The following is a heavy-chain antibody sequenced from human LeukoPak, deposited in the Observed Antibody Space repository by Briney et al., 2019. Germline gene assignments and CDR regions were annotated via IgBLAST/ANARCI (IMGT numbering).Heavy chain of an antibody. V-gene: IGHV3-23*01. Sequence: PGGSLRLSCAASGFTFSSYAMSWVRQAPGKGLEWVSAISGNGGSTYYADSVKGRFTISRDNSKNTLYLQMNSLRAEDTAVYYCAKKLGSGSYSVPFDYWGQGTLVTVSS. CDR2: ISGNGGST. CDR3: AKKLGSGSYSVPFDY. J-gene: IGHJ4*02. D-gene: IGHD3-10*01. CDR1: GFTFSSYA.